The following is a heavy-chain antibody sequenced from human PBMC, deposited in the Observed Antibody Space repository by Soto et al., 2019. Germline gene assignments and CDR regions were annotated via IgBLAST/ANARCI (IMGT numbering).Heavy chain of an antibody. Sequence: PGGSLRLSCAASGFTFSSYSMNWVRQAPGKGLEWVSYISSSGSTIYYADSVKGRFTISRDNSKNTLYLQMNSLRAEDTAVYYCAKDPSSGWPYFDYWGQGTLVTVSS. D-gene: IGHD6-19*01. CDR2: ISSSGSTI. CDR1: GFTFSSYS. V-gene: IGHV3-48*01. CDR3: AKDPSSGWPYFDY. J-gene: IGHJ4*02.